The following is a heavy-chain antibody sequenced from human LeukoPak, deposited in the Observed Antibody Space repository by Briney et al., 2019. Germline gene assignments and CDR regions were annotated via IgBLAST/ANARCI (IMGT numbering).Heavy chain of an antibody. CDR2: IKQDESEK. Sequence: PGGSLRLSCAASGFTFSDYGMSWVRQAPGEGPDWVANIKQDESEKDYADSVKGRFTISRDNSKNSLYLQMNSLRAEDTALYYCAKDGSIVVVPAAMGDNYMDVWGKGTTVTVTS. CDR3: AKDGSIVVVPAAMGDNYMDV. J-gene: IGHJ6*03. CDR1: GFTFSDYG. D-gene: IGHD2-2*01. V-gene: IGHV3-7*03.